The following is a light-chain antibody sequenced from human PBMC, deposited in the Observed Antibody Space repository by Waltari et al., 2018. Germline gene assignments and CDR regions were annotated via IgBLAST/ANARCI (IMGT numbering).Light chain of an antibody. CDR1: QTITTY. V-gene: IGKV1-39*01. CDR3: QQSNSIPIT. CDR2: AAS. J-gene: IGKJ5*01. Sequence: DIQLAQSPSSLSASLGDRVTITCRASQTITTYLNWYQQKPGKAPKLLIYAASSLQSGVPSRFSGSGSGTDFTLTISSLQPEDFATYYCQQSNSIPITFGQGTRLEIK.